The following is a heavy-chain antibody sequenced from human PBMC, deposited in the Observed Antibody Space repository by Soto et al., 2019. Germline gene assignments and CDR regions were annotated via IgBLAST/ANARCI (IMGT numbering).Heavy chain of an antibody. Sequence: LRLACASSGFTFSSYSMNWVRQAPGKGLEWVSYISSSSSTIYYADSVKGRFTISRDNAKNSLYLQMNSLRDEDTAVYYCARGGNYERCGIRLNGFAPGGRGPLVTGSS. D-gene: IGHD3-16*01. CDR3: ARGGNYERCGIRLNGFAP. CDR1: GFTFSSYS. J-gene: IGHJ5*02. CDR2: ISSSSSTI. V-gene: IGHV3-48*02.